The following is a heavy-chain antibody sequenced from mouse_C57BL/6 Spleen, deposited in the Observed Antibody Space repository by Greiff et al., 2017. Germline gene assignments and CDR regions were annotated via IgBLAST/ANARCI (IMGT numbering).Heavy chain of an antibody. V-gene: IGHV3-6*01. D-gene: IGHD2-5*01. CDR3: ARYDYSNYAGYFDV. Sequence: EVKLEESGPGLVKPSQSLSLTCSVTGYSITSGYYWNWIRQFPGNKLEWMGYISYDGSNNYNPSLKNRISITRDTSKNQFFLKLNSVTTEDTATYYCARYDYSNYAGYFDVWGTGTTVTVSS. J-gene: IGHJ1*03. CDR1: GYSITSGYY. CDR2: ISYDGSN.